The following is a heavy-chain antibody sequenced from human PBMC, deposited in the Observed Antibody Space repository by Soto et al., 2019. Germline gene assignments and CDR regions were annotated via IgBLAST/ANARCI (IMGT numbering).Heavy chain of an antibody. J-gene: IGHJ4*02. CDR3: AIQGFSGSYYAY. D-gene: IGHD1-26*01. Sequence: QEQLVQSGAEVKKPGSSVKVSCKASGGTFSYGISWMRRAPGQGLEWMGGIIPLSGTTKSAQQFQGRVTMTADISTNTAYMELSSLRSGDTAVYYCAIQGFSGSYYAYWGQGTLVTVSS. CDR2: IIPLSGTT. V-gene: IGHV1-69*06. CDR1: GGTFSYG.